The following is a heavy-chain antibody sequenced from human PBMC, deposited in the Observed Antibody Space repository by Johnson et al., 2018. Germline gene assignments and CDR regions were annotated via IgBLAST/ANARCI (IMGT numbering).Heavy chain of an antibody. CDR1: GFTFSSYS. CDR3: GRDFTILDWLLGGWFDP. J-gene: IGHJ5*02. Sequence: VQLVQSGGGLVKPGGSLRLSCAASGFTFSSYSMNWVRQAPGKGLEWVSSISSSSSYIYYADSVKGRFTISRDNAKNSLYLKMNSLRAEDTAVYYCGRDFTILDWLLGGWFDPWGQGTLVTVSS. CDR2: ISSSSSYI. V-gene: IGHV3-21*01. D-gene: IGHD3-3*01.